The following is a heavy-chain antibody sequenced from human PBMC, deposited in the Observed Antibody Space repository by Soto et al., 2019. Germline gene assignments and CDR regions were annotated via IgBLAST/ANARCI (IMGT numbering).Heavy chain of an antibody. CDR1: GFIFTNYT. V-gene: IGHV1-3*01. D-gene: IGHD1-26*01. CDR3: ARAVLGDWLDP. CDR2: ITAGKGDT. Sequence: QVHLVQSGAEARKPGASVKVSCETSGFIFTNYTFHWVRQAPGQRLEWMGWITAGKGDTQYSRKFRGRVSITRDTFANTVYTELSSLYSEDTAVYYCARAVLGDWLDPWGQGTLVTVSS. J-gene: IGHJ5*02.